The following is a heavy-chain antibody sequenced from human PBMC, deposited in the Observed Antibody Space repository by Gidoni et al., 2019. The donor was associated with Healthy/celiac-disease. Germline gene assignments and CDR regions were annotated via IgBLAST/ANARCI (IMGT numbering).Heavy chain of an antibody. J-gene: IGHJ4*02. Sequence: EVQLLESGGGLVQPGGSLRLSCAASGFTFSSYAMSWVRQAPGKGLVWVSAISGSGGSTYYADSVKGRFTISRDNSKSTLYLQMNSLRAEDTAVYYCAMGQRRTDLDYWGQGTLVTVSS. CDR1: GFTFSSYA. V-gene: IGHV3-23*01. CDR3: AMGQRRTDLDY. CDR2: ISGSGGST.